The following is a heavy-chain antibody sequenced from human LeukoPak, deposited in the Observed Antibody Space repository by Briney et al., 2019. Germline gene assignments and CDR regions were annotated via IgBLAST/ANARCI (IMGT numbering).Heavy chain of an antibody. J-gene: IGHJ3*02. V-gene: IGHV3-21*06. Sequence: GGSLRLSCVASGFTFTSYSMNWVRQAPGKGLEWVSSITSTSKYIDYADSLKGRFTISRDNAKNSLFLQMNSLRAEDTAVYFCARAYSPPWISSSYAFDIWGQGTMVTVSS. D-gene: IGHD2-15*01. CDR2: ITSTSKYI. CDR3: ARAYSPPWISSSYAFDI. CDR1: GFTFTSYS.